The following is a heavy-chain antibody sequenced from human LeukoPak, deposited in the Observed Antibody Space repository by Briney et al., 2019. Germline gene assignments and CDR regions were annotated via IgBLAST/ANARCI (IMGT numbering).Heavy chain of an antibody. CDR3: AREKSGYSYGYDPNWFDP. V-gene: IGHV4-4*07. CDR2: IYTSGST. D-gene: IGHD5-18*01. J-gene: IGHJ5*02. Sequence: SETLSLTCTVSGGSISSYYWSWIRQPAGKGLEWIGRIYTSGSTNYNPSLKSRVTMSVDTSKNQFSLKLSSVTAADTAVYYCAREKSGYSYGYDPNWFDPWGQGTLVTVSS. CDR1: GGSISSYY.